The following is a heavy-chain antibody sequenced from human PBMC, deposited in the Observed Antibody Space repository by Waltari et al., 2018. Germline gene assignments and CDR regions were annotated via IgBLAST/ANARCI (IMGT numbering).Heavy chain of an antibody. CDR3: ASNYGAVQGEGWAFDI. J-gene: IGHJ3*02. CDR2: IYPGDSDT. V-gene: IGHV5-51*01. Sequence: EVQLVQSGAEVKKPGESLKTSCKGSGYSFTTYWIGWGRQMPGKGLEGMGIIYPGDSDTRYSPSFQGQVTISADKSISTAYLQWSSLKASDTAMYYCASNYGAVQGEGWAFDIWGQGTMVTVSS. D-gene: IGHD4-17*01. CDR1: GYSFTTYW.